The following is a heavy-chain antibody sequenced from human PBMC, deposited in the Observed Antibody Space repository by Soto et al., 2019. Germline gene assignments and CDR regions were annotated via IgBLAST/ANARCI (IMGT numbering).Heavy chain of an antibody. CDR1: GFTFNTYS. J-gene: IGHJ4*02. CDR3: TRDPHALDF. V-gene: IGHV3-48*02. CDR2: ITSGSTRI. Sequence: EVQLVESGGGLVQPGGSLRLSCAASGFTFNTYSMNWVRQTPEKGLEWVAYITSGSTRILYVDSVRGRFTISRDNAKDSLYLQMTSLRDEDTAMNNCTRDPHALDFWGQGTRVIVSS. D-gene: IGHD2-2*01.